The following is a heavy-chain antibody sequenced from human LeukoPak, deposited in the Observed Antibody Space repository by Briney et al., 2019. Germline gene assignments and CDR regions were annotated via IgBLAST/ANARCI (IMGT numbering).Heavy chain of an antibody. CDR3: ARDNPIGFYYGSGSYLGY. D-gene: IGHD3-10*01. CDR1: GFTFSSYG. J-gene: IGHJ4*02. V-gene: IGHV3-33*01. CDR2: IWYDGSNK. Sequence: GGSLRLSCAASGFTFSSYGMHWVRQAPGKGLEWVAVIWYDGSNKYYADSVKGRFTISRDNSKNTLYLQMNSLRAEDTAVYYCARDNPIGFYYGSGSYLGYWGQGTLVTVSS.